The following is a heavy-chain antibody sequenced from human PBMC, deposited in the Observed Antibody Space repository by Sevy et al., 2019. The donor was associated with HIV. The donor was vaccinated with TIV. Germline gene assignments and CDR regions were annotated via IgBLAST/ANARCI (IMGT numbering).Heavy chain of an antibody. CDR1: GYTFTGYY. D-gene: IGHD4-17*01. J-gene: IGHJ5*02. CDR2: INPNSGGT. CDR3: ARAPLTTVVTRGKNWFDP. Sequence: ASVKVSCKASGYTFTGYYMHWVRQAPGQGLEWMGWINPNSGGTNYGQKFQGWVTMTRDTSISTAYMELSRLRSDDTAVYYCARAPLTTVVTRGKNWFDPWGQGTLVTVSS. V-gene: IGHV1-2*04.